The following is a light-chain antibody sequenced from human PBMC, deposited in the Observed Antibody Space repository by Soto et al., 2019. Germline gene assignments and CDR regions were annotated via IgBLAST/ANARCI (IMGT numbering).Light chain of an antibody. Sequence: EIVLTQSPGTLSLSPGERATLSCRASQSVSSSYLAWFQQRPGQAPRLLIYDASNRATGIPARFSGSGSGTDFTLTISSLEPEDFAVYYCQQRSNWTGTFGGGTRVDIK. CDR3: QQRSNWTGT. CDR2: DAS. J-gene: IGKJ4*01. CDR1: QSVSSSY. V-gene: IGKV3D-20*02.